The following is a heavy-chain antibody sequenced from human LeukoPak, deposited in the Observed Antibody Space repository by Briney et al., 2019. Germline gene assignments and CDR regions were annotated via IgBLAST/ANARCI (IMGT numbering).Heavy chain of an antibody. CDR2: INQSGST. V-gene: IGHV4-34*01. CDR3: ATIQRDHAFDI. CDR1: GGSFSGYY. D-gene: IGHD6-25*01. Sequence: SETLSRTCAVYGGSFSGYYWSWIRQPPGKGLEWIGEINQSGSTNYHPSLKSRVTISVDTSKNQFSLKLSSVTAADTAVYYCATIQRDHAFDIWGQGTMVTVSS. J-gene: IGHJ3*02.